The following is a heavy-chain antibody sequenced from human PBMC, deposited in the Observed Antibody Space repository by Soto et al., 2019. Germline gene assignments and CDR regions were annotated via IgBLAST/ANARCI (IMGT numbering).Heavy chain of an antibody. D-gene: IGHD2-2*01. V-gene: IGHV1-69*01. CDR1: GGTFGSYA. J-gene: IGHJ6*02. CDR2: IIPITATA. CDR3: ARSQGSSTSLEIYYYYYYGMDV. Sequence: QVKLVQSGAEVKKPGSSVKVSCKASGGTFGSYAISWVRQAPGQGLEWMGGIIPITATANYAQKFQGRVTITADESTSKASMQRSSLRSEDTAVYYCARSQGSSTSLEIYYYYYYGMDVWGQGTTVTVSS.